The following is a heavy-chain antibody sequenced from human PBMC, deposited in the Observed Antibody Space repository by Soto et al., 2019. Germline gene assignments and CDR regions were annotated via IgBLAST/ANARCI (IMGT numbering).Heavy chain of an antibody. CDR1: GYTFTGHS. Sequence: QVQLVQSGAEVKPPGASVKVSCKASGYTFTGHSMHWVRQVSGRRQEFLGWLKPDNGGTYYAPKFQGKVTFTRDTSNTIAYMEMSGLHSDDTAVYFCARDLCPLGSGSPCPTFGMDVWGQGTTGAVTS. CDR2: LKPDNGGT. D-gene: IGHD3-10*01. V-gene: IGHV1-2*02. CDR3: ARDLCPLGSGSPCPTFGMDV. J-gene: IGHJ6*02.